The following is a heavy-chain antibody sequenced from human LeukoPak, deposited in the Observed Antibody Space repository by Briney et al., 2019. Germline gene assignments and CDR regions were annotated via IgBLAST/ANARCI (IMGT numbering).Heavy chain of an antibody. CDR1: GFTFSTYW. CDR3: AGGTQLGANFWVY. J-gene: IGHJ4*02. V-gene: IGHV3-7*01. D-gene: IGHD3-16*01. Sequence: QAGGSLRLSCGASGFTFSTYWMSWVRQAPGKGLEWVANIKEDGSERNYVDSVKGRFTIYRDNAKNSLFLQMNSLRAEDTAVYYCAGGTQLGANFWVYWGQGTLVTVSS. CDR2: IKEDGSER.